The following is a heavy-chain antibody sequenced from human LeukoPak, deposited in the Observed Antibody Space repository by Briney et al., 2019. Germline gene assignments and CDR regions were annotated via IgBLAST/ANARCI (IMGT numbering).Heavy chain of an antibody. D-gene: IGHD3-3*01. V-gene: IGHV3-7*01. Sequence: GGSLRLSCAASGFTFSSYWMSWVRQVPGKGLEWVANIKQDGSEKYYVDSVKGRFTISRDNAKNSLYLQMNSLRAEDTAVYYRARDFDDFWSGYYRPFYYFGYWGQGTLVTVSS. CDR2: IKQDGSEK. CDR3: ARDFDDFWSGYYRPFYYFGY. CDR1: GFTFSSYW. J-gene: IGHJ4*02.